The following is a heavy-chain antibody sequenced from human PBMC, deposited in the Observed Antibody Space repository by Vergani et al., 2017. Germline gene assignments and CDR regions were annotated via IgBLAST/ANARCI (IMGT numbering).Heavy chain of an antibody. J-gene: IGHJ4*02. D-gene: IGHD1-26*01. CDR3: AREGVPRCCIVGAPDF. CDR2: IKEDGTEK. CDR1: GFNVGHCW. Sequence: EVQLVESGGDFVQPGGSLTLSCAASGFNVGHCWMSWVRQAPGKGLEWVANIKEDGTEKYYLDSVKGRFTISRDIAENSIYLEMNSLRVEDTAVYYCAREGVPRCCIVGAPDFWGQGTQVTVSS. V-gene: IGHV3-7*01.